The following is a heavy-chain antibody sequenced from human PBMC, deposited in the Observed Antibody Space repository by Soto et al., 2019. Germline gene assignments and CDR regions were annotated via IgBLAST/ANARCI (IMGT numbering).Heavy chain of an antibody. CDR1: GGSISSGDYY. V-gene: IGHV4-30-4*01. Sequence: SETLSLTCTVSGGSISSGDYYWSWIRQPPGKGLEWIGYISYSGSTYYNPSLKSRLTISVDTSKNQFSLKLSSVTAADTAVYYCARREVDAGYFDYWGQGTLVTSPQ. D-gene: IGHD2-15*01. CDR3: ARREVDAGYFDY. J-gene: IGHJ4*02. CDR2: ISYSGST.